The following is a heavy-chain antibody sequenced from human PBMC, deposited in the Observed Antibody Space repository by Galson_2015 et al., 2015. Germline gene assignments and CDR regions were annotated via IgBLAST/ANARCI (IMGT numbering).Heavy chain of an antibody. CDR1: GFTFATYA. CDR3: AKVFSGYYYGSVDY. V-gene: IGHV3-23*01. CDR2: ISGSGSGLTP. J-gene: IGHJ4*02. Sequence: SLRLSCAASGFTFATYAMSWVRQAPGKGLGWVSVISGSGSGLTPYYTDSVKGRFTISRDNPKNPLNLQMNSLRAEDTAVYYCAKVFSGYYYGSVDYWGQGTLVTVSS. D-gene: IGHD3-10*01.